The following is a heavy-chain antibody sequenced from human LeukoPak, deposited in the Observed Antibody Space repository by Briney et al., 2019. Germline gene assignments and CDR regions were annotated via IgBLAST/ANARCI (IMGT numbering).Heavy chain of an antibody. V-gene: IGHV1-46*01. D-gene: IGHD2/OR15-2a*01. CDR1: GYTFTSYY. J-gene: IGHJ4*02. CDR2: INPSGGST. CDR3: TTFYTRLTDY. Sequence: GASVKVSCKASGYTFTSYYMHWVRQAPGQGLEWMGIINPSGGSTGYAQKFQDRVTMTRDTSTSTVYMELNSLRAEDTAVYYCTTFYTRLTDYWGQGTLVTVSS.